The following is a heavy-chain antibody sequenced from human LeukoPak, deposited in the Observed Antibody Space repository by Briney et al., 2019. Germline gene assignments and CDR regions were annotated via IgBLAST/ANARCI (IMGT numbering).Heavy chain of an antibody. CDR3: ARSPSGSYYLFDY. Sequence: SETLSLTCTVSGGSISTYYWSWIRQPPGKGLEWIGYISNSETTNYNPSLKSRVVISVDTSKNHFSLKMNSVTAADTAVYYCARSPSGSYYLFDYWGLGTLVTVSS. V-gene: IGHV4-4*09. D-gene: IGHD1-26*01. CDR1: GGSISTYY. CDR2: ISNSETT. J-gene: IGHJ4*02.